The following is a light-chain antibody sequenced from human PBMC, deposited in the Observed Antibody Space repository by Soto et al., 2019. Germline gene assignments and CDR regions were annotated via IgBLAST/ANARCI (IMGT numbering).Light chain of an antibody. CDR1: QSISSY. V-gene: IGKV1-39*01. J-gene: IGKJ5*01. Sequence: DLQMTQSPSSLSAPVGDRVTITCRASQSISSYLNWYQQKPGKAPKLLIYAASSLQSGVPSRFSGSGSGTDFTLTISSLQPEDFATYYCQQSYSTPITFGQGTRLEIK. CDR3: QQSYSTPIT. CDR2: AAS.